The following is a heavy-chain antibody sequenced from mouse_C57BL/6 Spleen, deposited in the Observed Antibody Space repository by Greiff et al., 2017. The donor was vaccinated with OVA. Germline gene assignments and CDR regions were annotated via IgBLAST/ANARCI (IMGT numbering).Heavy chain of an antibody. CDR1: GYTFTSYW. V-gene: IGHV1-50*01. D-gene: IGHD2-5*01. CDR2: IDPSDSYT. Sequence: QVQLQQPGAELVKPGASVKLSCKASGYTFTSYWMQWVKQRPGQGLEWIGEIDPSDSYTNYTQKFKGKATLTVDTSSSTAYMQLSSLTSEDSAVYYCARRYSNSFDYWGQGTTLTVSS. J-gene: IGHJ2*01. CDR3: ARRYSNSFDY.